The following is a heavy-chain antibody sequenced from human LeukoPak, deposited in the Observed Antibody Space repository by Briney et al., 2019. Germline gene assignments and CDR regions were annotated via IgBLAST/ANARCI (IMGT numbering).Heavy chain of an antibody. D-gene: IGHD3-10*01. J-gene: IGHJ4*02. Sequence: SETLSLTCTVSGGSISSYYWSWIRQPPGKGLEWIGYIYYSGSTNYNPSLKSRVTISVDTSNNQFSLKLSSVTAADTAVYYCARLGPFYGSGSYYFDYWGQGTLVTVSS. CDR1: GGSISSYY. CDR2: IYYSGST. CDR3: ARLGPFYGSGSYYFDY. V-gene: IGHV4-59*08.